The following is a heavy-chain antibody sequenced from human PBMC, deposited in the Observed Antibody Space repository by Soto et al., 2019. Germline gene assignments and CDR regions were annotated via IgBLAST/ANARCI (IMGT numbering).Heavy chain of an antibody. CDR1: GGSISSGGYY. J-gene: IGHJ5*02. Sequence: SETLSLTCTVSGGSISSGGYYWIWIRHHPGKGLEWIGYIYYSGSTYYNPSLKSRVTISVDTSKNQFSLKLSSVTAADTAVYYCARAKKGIAAAENWFDPWGQGTLVTVSS. CDR2: IYYSGST. V-gene: IGHV4-31*03. CDR3: ARAKKGIAAAENWFDP. D-gene: IGHD6-13*01.